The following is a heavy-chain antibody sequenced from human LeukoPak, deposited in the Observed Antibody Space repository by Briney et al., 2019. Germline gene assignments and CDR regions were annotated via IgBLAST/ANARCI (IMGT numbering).Heavy chain of an antibody. CDR2: IISSGTYI. CDR1: GFSFSSYS. CDR3: ARDADILTGYYFDY. Sequence: GGSLRLSCAASGFSFSSYSMNWVRQAPGKGLEWVSSIISSGTYIYYADSVKGRFTISRDNARKSLSLQMNSLRAEDTALYYCARDADILTGYYFDYWGQGTLVTVSS. D-gene: IGHD3-9*01. V-gene: IGHV3-21*01. J-gene: IGHJ4*02.